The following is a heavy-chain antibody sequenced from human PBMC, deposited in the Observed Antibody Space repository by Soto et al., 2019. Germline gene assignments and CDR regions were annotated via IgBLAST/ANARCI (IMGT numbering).Heavy chain of an antibody. CDR3: ARPHTRAGDYVLDGAFDI. Sequence: QVQLVQSGAEVKKPGSSVKVSCKASGGTFSSYAISWVRQAPGQGLEWMGGIIPIFGTANYAQKFQGRVTITAGESTSTAYMELRSLRSEDTAVYYCARPHTRAGDYVLDGAFDIWGQGTMVTVSS. CDR2: IIPIFGTA. CDR1: GGTFSSYA. D-gene: IGHD4-17*01. V-gene: IGHV1-69*01. J-gene: IGHJ3*02.